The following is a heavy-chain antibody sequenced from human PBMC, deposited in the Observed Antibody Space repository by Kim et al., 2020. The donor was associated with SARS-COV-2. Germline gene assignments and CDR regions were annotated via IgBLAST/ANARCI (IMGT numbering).Heavy chain of an antibody. V-gene: IGHV3-23*03. CDR3: AKDRAPLDEYSSGPLDP. D-gene: IGHD3-22*01. CDR2: IYAGDSDT. Sequence: GGSLRLSCAASEFTFSTYAMNWVRQAPGKGLEWVSIIYAGDSDTYYADSVRGRFTISRDNSKNTLYLQMNSLRVEDTAVYYCAKDRAPLDEYSSGPLDPWGQGTLVTVSS. J-gene: IGHJ5*02. CDR1: EFTFSTYA.